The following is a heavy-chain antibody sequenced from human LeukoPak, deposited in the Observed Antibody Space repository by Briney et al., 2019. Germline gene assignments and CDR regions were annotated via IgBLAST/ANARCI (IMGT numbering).Heavy chain of an antibody. CDR2: INTNSGGT. CDR3: GRGSHLASGCCHVDY. CDR1: GYTFTGYY. J-gene: IGHJ4*02. D-gene: IGHD6-19*01. Sequence: ASVKVSRKGSGYTFTGYYIHWVRQPPAQGLEWMGWINTNSGGTNNAKKFQDRLTITRDTSSSKPYMELSRLRSDDTAAYYCGRGSHLASGCCHVDYWGEGTRVTVSS. V-gene: IGHV1-2*02.